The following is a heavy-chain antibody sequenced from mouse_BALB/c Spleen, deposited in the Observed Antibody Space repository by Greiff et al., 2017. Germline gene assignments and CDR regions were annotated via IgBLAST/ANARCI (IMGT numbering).Heavy chain of an antibody. CDR1: GFTFTDYY. V-gene: IGHV7-3*02. CDR3: ARDRGAYYGNPYAMDY. Sequence: EVKLMESGGGLVQPGGSLRLSCATSGFTFTDYYMSWVRQPPGKALEWLGFIRNKANGYTTEYSASVKGRFTISRDNSQSILYLQMNTLRAEDSATYYCARDRGAYYGNPYAMDYWGQGTSVTVSS. D-gene: IGHD2-1*01. J-gene: IGHJ4*01. CDR2: IRNKANGYTT.